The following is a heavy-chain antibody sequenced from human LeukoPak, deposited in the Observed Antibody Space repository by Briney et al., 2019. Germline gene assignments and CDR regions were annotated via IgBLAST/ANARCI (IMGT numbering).Heavy chain of an antibody. CDR3: ASRSCNSVKYYGVFDF. Sequence: PGGSLRLSCTVSGFAFSGYAMSWVRQAPGKGPEWVSSIGARGDVTYSADSVKGRFTISRDNSKRTLVLQMNSLRAEDTAPYCCASRSCNSVKYYGVFDFWGQGTLVTVSS. V-gene: IGHV3-23*01. J-gene: IGHJ4*02. CDR2: IGARGDVT. D-gene: IGHD2/OR15-2a*01. CDR1: GFAFSGYA.